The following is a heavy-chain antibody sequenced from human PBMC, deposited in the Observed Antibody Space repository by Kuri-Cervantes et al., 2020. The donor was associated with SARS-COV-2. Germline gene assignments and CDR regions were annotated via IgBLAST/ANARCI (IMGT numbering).Heavy chain of an antibody. Sequence: GESLKISCSTSGFTFSSHGMDGVRQVPGKGLVWVSSITSIGSTTTYADSVKGRFTISRDNAKNTLYLQMNSLRTEDRALYYCVRGGDGRIVGCDYWGQGTLVTVSS. CDR1: GFTFSSHG. D-gene: IGHD5-24*01. CDR3: VRGGDGRIVGCDY. J-gene: IGHJ4*02. V-gene: IGHV3-74*01. CDR2: ITSIGSTT.